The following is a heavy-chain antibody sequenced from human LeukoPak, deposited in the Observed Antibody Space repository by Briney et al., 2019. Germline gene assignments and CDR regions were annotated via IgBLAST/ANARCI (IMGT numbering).Heavy chain of an antibody. J-gene: IGHJ3*01. CDR3: ARNLGPFDV. CDR1: GFTFNDFA. V-gene: IGHV3-23*01. CDR2: IADAGT. D-gene: IGHD3-16*01. Sequence: PGGSLRLSCAASGFTFNDFAMTWVRQAPGKGLEWVSTIADAGTYYADSAKGRFIISRDNSKNMLYLQLNSLRADDTAMYYCARNLGPFDVRGHGTMVTVSS.